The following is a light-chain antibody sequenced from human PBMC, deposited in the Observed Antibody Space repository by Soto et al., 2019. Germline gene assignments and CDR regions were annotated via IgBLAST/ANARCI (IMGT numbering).Light chain of an antibody. CDR3: SSFTSTPTYV. J-gene: IGLJ1*01. Sequence: QSVLTQPASVSGSPGQSIAISCTGTSSDVGSHDLVSWYQQQSGKVPKLIIYDVSSRPSGVSNRFSGSKSGNTASLTISGLQAEDEADYYCSSFTSTPTYVCGTGTKLTVL. V-gene: IGLV2-14*02. CDR1: SSDVGSHDL. CDR2: DVS.